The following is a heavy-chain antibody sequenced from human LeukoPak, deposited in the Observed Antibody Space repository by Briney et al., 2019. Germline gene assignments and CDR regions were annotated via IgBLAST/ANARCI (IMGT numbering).Heavy chain of an antibody. J-gene: IGHJ6*03. CDR1: GDSVSSNSAA. CDR3: ARLVLPAAGIYYYYYMDV. CDR2: TYYRSKWYN. D-gene: IGHD6-13*01. V-gene: IGHV6-1*01. Sequence: SQTLSLTCAISGDSVSSNSAAWNWIRQSPSRGLEWLGRTYYRSKWYNDYAVSVKSRITINPDTSKNQFSLQLNSVTPEDTAVYYCARLVLPAAGIYYYYYMDVWGKGTTVTVSS.